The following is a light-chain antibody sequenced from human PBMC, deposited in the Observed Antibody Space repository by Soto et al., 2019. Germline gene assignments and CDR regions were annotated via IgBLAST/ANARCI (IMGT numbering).Light chain of an antibody. J-gene: IGLJ2*01. CDR2: GVS. V-gene: IGLV2-14*01. Sequence: QSALTQPASVSGSPGQSITISCTGTSSDVGGYNYVSWYQQHPGKAPKLMIYGVSNRPSGVSNRFSGSKSGNTASLTISGLQAEDEADYYCSSYTRSITLLVFGGGTKLTVL. CDR3: SSYTRSITLLV. CDR1: SSDVGGYNY.